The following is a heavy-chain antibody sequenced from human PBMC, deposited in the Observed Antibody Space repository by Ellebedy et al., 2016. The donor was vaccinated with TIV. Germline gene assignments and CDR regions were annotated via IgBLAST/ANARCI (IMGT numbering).Heavy chain of an antibody. V-gene: IGHV3-33*01. J-gene: IGHJ4*02. CDR2: IWYDGSNK. D-gene: IGHD3-10*01. Sequence: GGSLRLSCAASGFSFTNYGFHWVRQAPGKGLEWMTVIWYDGSNKYYADSVKGRFTISRDDSKNMLFLQMNSLRAEDTAVYWCAREYGSGSYPSYFDYWGQGTLVTVSS. CDR1: GFSFTNYG. CDR3: AREYGSGSYPSYFDY.